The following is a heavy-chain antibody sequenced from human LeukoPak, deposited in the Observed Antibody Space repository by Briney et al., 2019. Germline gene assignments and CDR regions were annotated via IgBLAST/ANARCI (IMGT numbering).Heavy chain of an antibody. CDR3: ARDTNGYNYGVVTRYYYYSMDV. J-gene: IGHJ6*02. V-gene: IGHV1-69*13. Sequence: SVKVSCKASGCTFSSYAISWVRQAPGQGLEWMGGIIPIFGTANYAQKFQGRVTITADESTSTAYMELSSLRSEDTAVYYCARDTNGYNYGVVTRYYYYSMDVCGQGTTVTVSS. CDR1: GCTFSSYA. D-gene: IGHD5-18*01. CDR2: IIPIFGTA.